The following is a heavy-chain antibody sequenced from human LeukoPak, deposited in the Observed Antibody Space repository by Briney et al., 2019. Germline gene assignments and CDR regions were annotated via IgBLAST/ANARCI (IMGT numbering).Heavy chain of an antibody. CDR3: ARADTYYDILTGYYFDY. V-gene: IGHV3-74*01. CDR2: INSDGRST. CDR1: GFTFSSDW. J-gene: IGHJ4*02. D-gene: IGHD3-9*01. Sequence: GGSLRLSCAASGFTFSSDWMHWVRQAPGKGLVWVSRINSDGRSTTYADSVKGRFTISRDNAKNTLYLQMNSLRAEDTAVYYCARADTYYDILTGYYFDYWGQGTLVTVSS.